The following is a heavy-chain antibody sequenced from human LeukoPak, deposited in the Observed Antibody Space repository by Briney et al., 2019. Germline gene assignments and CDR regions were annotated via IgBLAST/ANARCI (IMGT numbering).Heavy chain of an antibody. CDR3: AATSYDSSGYYQAVDAFDI. Sequence: LETLSLTCTVSGGSISSSSYYWSWIRQPPGKGLEWIGYIYYSGSTNYNPSLKSRVTISVDTSKNQFSLKLSSVTAADTAVYYCAATSYDSSGYYQAVDAFDIWGQGTMVTVSS. J-gene: IGHJ3*02. CDR2: IYYSGST. CDR1: GGSISSSSYY. D-gene: IGHD3-22*01. V-gene: IGHV4-61*01.